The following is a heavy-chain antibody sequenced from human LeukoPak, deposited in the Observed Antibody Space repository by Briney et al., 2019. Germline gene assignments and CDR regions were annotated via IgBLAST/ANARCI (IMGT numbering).Heavy chain of an antibody. J-gene: IGHJ3*02. CDR2: INCNGGST. CDR3: ERGGTGTTSAFDI. D-gene: IGHD1-7*01. V-gene: IGHV3-20*01. CDR1: GFTFDDYG. Sequence: PGGSLRLSCAASGFTFDDYGMSWVRQAPGKGLEWVSGINCNGGSTVYADSVKGRFTISRDNAKNALYLQMNSLRAEDTALYHCERGGTGTTSAFDIWGQARMVTVS.